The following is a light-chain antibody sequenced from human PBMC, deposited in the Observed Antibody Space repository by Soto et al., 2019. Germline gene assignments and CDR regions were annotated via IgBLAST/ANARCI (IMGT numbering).Light chain of an antibody. J-gene: IGKJ1*01. Sequence: DVQMTQSPSSLSASVGDRVTITCRASQSISSYVNWYQQKLGKAPKLLIYAASSLQSGAPSRFSGSGSGTDFTLTISSLQPEDFATYYCQQANSFPRTFGQGTKVDI. V-gene: IGKV1-39*01. CDR3: QQANSFPRT. CDR2: AAS. CDR1: QSISSY.